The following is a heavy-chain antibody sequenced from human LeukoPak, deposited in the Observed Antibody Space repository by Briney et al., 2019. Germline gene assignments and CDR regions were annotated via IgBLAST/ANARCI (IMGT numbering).Heavy chain of an antibody. J-gene: IGHJ3*02. Sequence: SVKVSCKASGGTFSSYAISWVRQAPGQGLEWMGGIIPIFGTANYAQKLQGRVTITADESTSTAYMELSSLRSEDTAVYYCARDPWGSYGYHIPGDAFDIWGQGTMVTVSS. CDR1: GGTFSSYA. V-gene: IGHV1-69*01. CDR3: ARDPWGSYGYHIPGDAFDI. CDR2: IIPIFGTA. D-gene: IGHD5-18*01.